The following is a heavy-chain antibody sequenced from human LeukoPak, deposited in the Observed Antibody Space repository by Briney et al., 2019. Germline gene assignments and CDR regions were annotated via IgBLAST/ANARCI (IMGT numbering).Heavy chain of an antibody. CDR2: ISTYSGNT. CDR1: GYTFTNYA. J-gene: IGHJ4*02. CDR3: ARGGSRVVTYGNFDY. D-gene: IGHD2-21*02. V-gene: IGHV1-18*04. Sequence: ASVKVSCKASGYTFTNYAISWVRQAPAQELDWMGWISTYSGNTHYAQKLQGRITMTTETSTSTPYMELRSLRSDDTAVYYCARGGSRVVTYGNFDYWGQRTLVTVSS.